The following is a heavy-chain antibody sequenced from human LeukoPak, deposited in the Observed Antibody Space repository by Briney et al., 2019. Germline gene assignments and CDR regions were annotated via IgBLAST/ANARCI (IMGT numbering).Heavy chain of an antibody. CDR1: GFTFSSSG. D-gene: IGHD3-16*01. CDR3: AKGWGLWGDY. J-gene: IGHJ4*02. CDR2: ISYDGSSE. Sequence: GRSLRLSCAASGFTFSSSGMHWVRQAPGKGLEWVAVISYDGSSEYYSDSVKGRFTISRDNSKNTLYLQMNSLRAEDTAVYYCAKGWGLWGDYWGQGTPVTVSS. V-gene: IGHV3-30*18.